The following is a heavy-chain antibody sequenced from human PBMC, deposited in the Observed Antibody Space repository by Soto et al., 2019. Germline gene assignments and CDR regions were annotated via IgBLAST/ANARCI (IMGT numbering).Heavy chain of an antibody. CDR2: IYPGDSDT. J-gene: IGHJ6*02. V-gene: IGHV5-51*01. CDR3: ARPRYPGRGYYGMDV. CDR1: GYSFTSYW. D-gene: IGHD2-15*01. Sequence: GESLKISCKGSGYSFTSYWIGWVRQMPGKSLECMGIIYPGDSDTRYSPSFQGQVTISADKSISTAYLQWSSLKASDTAMYYCARPRYPGRGYYGMDVWGQGTTVTVSS.